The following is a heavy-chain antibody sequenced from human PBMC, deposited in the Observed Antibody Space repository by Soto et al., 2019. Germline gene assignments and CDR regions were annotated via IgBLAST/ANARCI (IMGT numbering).Heavy chain of an antibody. CDR1: GYTFTGYY. J-gene: IGHJ4*02. Sequence: ASVKVCCKASGYTFTGYYMHWVRQAPGQGLEWMGWINPNSGGTNYAQKFQGRVTMTRDTSISTAYMELSRLRSDDTAVYYCARDFSIVVVITLGYWGQGTLVTVSS. D-gene: IGHD3-22*01. V-gene: IGHV1-2*02. CDR3: ARDFSIVVVITLGY. CDR2: INPNSGGT.